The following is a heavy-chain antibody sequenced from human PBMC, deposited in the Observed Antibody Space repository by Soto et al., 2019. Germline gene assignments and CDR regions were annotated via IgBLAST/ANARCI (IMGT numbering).Heavy chain of an antibody. Sequence: LSLTCAVYGGFLSESYWTWIRQPPGKGLEWIGEINHVGGTNYNPSLKSRVTMSVDTSQNQFSLRLISVTAADTAMYFCVRIRCQLPSSVLWLDPWGPGTPVTVS. J-gene: IGHJ5*02. CDR1: GGFLSESY. CDR2: INHVGGT. V-gene: IGHV4-34*01. D-gene: IGHD3-16*01. CDR3: VRIRCQLPSSVLWLDP.